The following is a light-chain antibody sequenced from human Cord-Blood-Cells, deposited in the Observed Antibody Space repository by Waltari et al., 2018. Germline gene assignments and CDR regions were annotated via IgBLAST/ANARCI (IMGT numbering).Light chain of an antibody. V-gene: IGKV3-11*01. CDR3: QQRANWPIT. Sequence: EIVLTQPPATLSLSPGERATLSCRASQNVNSYLIWYQQKPGQAPRLLIYDAFNRATGIPARFSGSGSGTDFTLTISSLEPEDFADYYCQQRANWPITFGQGTRLEIK. CDR2: DAF. CDR1: QNVNSY. J-gene: IGKJ5*01.